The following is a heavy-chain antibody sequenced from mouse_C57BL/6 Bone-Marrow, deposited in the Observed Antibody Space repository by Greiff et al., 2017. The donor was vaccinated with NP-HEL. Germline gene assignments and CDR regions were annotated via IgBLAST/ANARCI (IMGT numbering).Heavy chain of an antibody. V-gene: IGHV5-4*01. CDR3: ARGDGYYVNFDY. CDR2: ISDGGSYT. D-gene: IGHD2-3*01. CDR1: GFTFSSYA. Sequence: EVQRVESGGGLVKPGGSLKLSCAASGFTFSSYAMSWVRQTPEKRLEWVATISDGGSYTYYPDNVKGRFTISRDNAKNNLYLQMSHLKSEDTAMYYCARGDGYYVNFDYWGQGTTLTVSS. J-gene: IGHJ2*01.